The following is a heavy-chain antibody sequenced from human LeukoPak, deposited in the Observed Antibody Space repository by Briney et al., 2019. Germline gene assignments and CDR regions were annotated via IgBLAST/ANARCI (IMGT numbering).Heavy chain of an antibody. CDR3: ARARWLQLTVGDY. CDR1: GFTFSNYG. J-gene: IGHJ4*02. V-gene: IGHV3-30*02. D-gene: IGHD5-24*01. CDR2: IRYDGINK. Sequence: SGGSLRLSCAASGFTFSNYGMHWVRQAPGKGLEWVAFIRYDGINKYYADSVKGRFTISRDNSKNTLYLQMNSLRAEDTAVYYCARARWLQLTVGDYWGQGTLVTVSS.